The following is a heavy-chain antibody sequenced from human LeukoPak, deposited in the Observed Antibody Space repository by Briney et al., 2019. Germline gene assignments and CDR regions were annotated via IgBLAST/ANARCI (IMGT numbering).Heavy chain of an antibody. D-gene: IGHD5-12*01. J-gene: IGHJ4*02. CDR3: ARLLSGYSVGNPFNY. CDR2: IYPGDSDT. Sequence: GESLKISCKGSGYSFTTYLVGWVRPMPGKRLEWMGVIYPGDSDTRYSPSFQGQVTISADKSISTAYLQWSSLEASDTAMYYCARLLSGYSVGNPFNYWGQGTLVTVSS. V-gene: IGHV5-51*01. CDR1: GYSFTTYL.